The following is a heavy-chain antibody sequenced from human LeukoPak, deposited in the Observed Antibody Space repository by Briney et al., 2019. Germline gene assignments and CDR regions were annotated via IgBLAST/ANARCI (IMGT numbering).Heavy chain of an antibody. Sequence: ASVKVSCKASGYTFTRYYMHWVRQAPGQGLEWMGIINPSGGSTSYAQKFQGRVTITADESTSTAYMELSSLRSEDTAVYYCARDPRKRGYSYGRPGYYGMDVWGQGTTVTVSS. CDR2: INPSGGST. J-gene: IGHJ6*02. CDR1: GYTFTRYY. D-gene: IGHD5-18*01. V-gene: IGHV1-46*01. CDR3: ARDPRKRGYSYGRPGYYGMDV.